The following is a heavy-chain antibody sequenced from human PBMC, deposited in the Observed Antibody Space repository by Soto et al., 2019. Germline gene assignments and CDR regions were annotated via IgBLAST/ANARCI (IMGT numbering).Heavy chain of an antibody. CDR2: IYYSGST. J-gene: IGHJ4*02. Sequence: QVQLQESGPGLVKPSGTLSLTCTVSGGSISFYYWSWIRQPPGKGLEWIGYIYYSGSTNYNPSLKSRVTISGDTPKNQFSLKLSSVTAADTAVYYCARRYGSSFEYWGQGTLVTVSS. CDR3: ARRYGSSFEY. D-gene: IGHD6-13*01. CDR1: GGSISFYY. V-gene: IGHV4-59*08.